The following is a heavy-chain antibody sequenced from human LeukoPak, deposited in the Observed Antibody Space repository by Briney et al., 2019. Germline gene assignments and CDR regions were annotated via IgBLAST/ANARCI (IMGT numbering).Heavy chain of an antibody. CDR2: ISSSGSTI. Sequence: GGSLRLSCAASGFIFSSYEMNWVRQAPGKGLGWVSYISSSGSTIYYADSVKGRFTISRDNAKNSLYLQMDSVRAEDTSVYYCARTWAKKYYYYYMDVGGKGTRVTISS. CDR1: GFIFSSYE. CDR3: ARTWAKKYYYYYMDV. J-gene: IGHJ6*03. D-gene: IGHD3-16*01. V-gene: IGHV3-48*03.